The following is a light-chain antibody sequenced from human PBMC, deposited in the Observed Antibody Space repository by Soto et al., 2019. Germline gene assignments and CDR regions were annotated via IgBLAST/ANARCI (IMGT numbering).Light chain of an antibody. J-gene: IGLJ1*01. CDR1: SSNIGKNT. CDR3: AAWDNSLSGHV. V-gene: IGLV1-44*01. CDR2: TYN. Sequence: QSVLTQPPSASGTPGQRVTISCSGSSSNIGKNTVHWFQPLPGAAPKVLIYTYNQRPSGVPGRFSGSQSGTSASLAVRGLQSGDEADYYCAAWDNSLSGHVFGTGTKVTVL.